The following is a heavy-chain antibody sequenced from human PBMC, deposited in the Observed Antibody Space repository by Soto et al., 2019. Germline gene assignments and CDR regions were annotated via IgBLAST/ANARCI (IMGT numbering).Heavy chain of an antibody. J-gene: IGHJ4*02. CDR3: ARQIYDSDTGPNFQYYFDS. CDR2: IDPSDSQT. Sequence: GESLKISCNGSGYSFAGYWITWVRQKPGKGLEWMGRIDPSDSQTYYSSSFRGHVTISVTKSITTVFLQWSSLRASDTAMYYCARQIYDSDTGPNFQYYFDSWGQGTPVTVSS. V-gene: IGHV5-10-1*01. CDR1: GYSFAGYW. D-gene: IGHD3-22*01.